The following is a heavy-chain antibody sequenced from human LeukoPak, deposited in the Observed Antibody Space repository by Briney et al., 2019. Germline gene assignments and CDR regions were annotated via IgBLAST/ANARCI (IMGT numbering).Heavy chain of an antibody. D-gene: IGHD4-17*01. CDR3: ARVRMRMTTVTTPGAFDI. CDR1: GYTFTSYG. J-gene: IGHJ3*02. Sequence: GASVKVSCKASGYTFTSYGISWVRQAPGQGLEWMGGIIPIFGTANYAQKFQGRVTITADKSTSTAYMELSSLRSEDTAVYYCARVRMRMTTVTTPGAFDIWGQGTMVTVSS. V-gene: IGHV1-69*06. CDR2: IIPIFGTA.